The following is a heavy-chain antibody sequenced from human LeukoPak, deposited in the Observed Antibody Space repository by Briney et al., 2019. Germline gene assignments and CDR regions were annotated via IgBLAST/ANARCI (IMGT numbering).Heavy chain of an antibody. J-gene: IGHJ6*03. CDR1: GFTFTGFH. CDR3: ARDGPAVAGTYYYYYYMDV. V-gene: IGHV1-46*01. Sequence: ASVKVSCKTSGFTFTGFHMHWVRQAPGQGLEWMGIINPSGGSTSYAQKFQGRVTMTRDMSTSTVYMELSSLRSEDTAVYYCARDGPAVAGTYYYYYYMDVWGKGTTVTVSS. CDR2: INPSGGST. D-gene: IGHD6-19*01.